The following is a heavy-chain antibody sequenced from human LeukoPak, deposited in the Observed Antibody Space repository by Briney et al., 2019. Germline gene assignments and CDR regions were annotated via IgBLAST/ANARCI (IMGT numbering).Heavy chain of an antibody. CDR1: GFSVSSHY. J-gene: IGHJ3*02. CDR3: ARDNAFDI. CDR2: IYSGGNT. V-gene: IGHV3-66*02. D-gene: IGHD1-14*01. Sequence: GGSLRLSCAASGFSVSSHYMSWVRQAPGKGLQWVSNIYSGGNTRYADSVKGRFTISRDNSKNTLSLQMNSLRAEDSAVYHCARDNAFDIWGQGTLVTVSS.